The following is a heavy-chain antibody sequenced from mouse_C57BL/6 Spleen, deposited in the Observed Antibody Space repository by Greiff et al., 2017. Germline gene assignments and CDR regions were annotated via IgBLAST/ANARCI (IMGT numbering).Heavy chain of an antibody. CDR2: IYPGDGDT. Sequence: QVQLQQSGPELVKPGASVKISCKASGYAFSSSWMNWVKQRPGQGLEWIGRIYPGDGDTNYNGKFKGKATLTVDNSSSTAYMQLSSLTSEDSAVYFGASVDYGDSWYFDVWGTGTTRTVSS. J-gene: IGHJ1*03. D-gene: IGHD2-4*01. CDR1: GYAFSSSW. V-gene: IGHV1-82*01. CDR3: ASVDYGDSWYFDV.